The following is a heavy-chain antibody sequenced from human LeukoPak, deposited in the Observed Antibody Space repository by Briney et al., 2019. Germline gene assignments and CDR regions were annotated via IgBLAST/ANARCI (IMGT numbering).Heavy chain of an antibody. CDR3: ARAKGKYSSGWHYYFDY. D-gene: IGHD6-19*01. CDR1: GGSISSYY. J-gene: IGHJ4*02. Sequence: SETLSLTCTVSGGSISSYYWSWIRQPPGQGLEWIGYIYYSGSTNYNPSLKSRVTISVDTSKNQFSLKLSSVTAADTAVYYCARAKGKYSSGWHYYFDYWGQGTLVTVSS. CDR2: IYYSGST. V-gene: IGHV4-59*01.